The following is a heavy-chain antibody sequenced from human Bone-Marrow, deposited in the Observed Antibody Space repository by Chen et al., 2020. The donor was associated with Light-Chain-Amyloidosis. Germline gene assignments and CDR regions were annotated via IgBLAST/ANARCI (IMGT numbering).Heavy chain of an antibody. CDR1: GFTLSDHW. V-gene: IGHV3-74*01. D-gene: IGHD6-19*01. CDR2: VSRDGKGA. Sequence: QLVESGGGLVQPGGSLRVSCAASGFTLSDHWMHWVRQAPGKGLVWVSRVSRDGKGADYADFVKGRFTIARDDAKNTLYLQMNSLRADDTATYSCVRAGHHWDFDSWGRGTLVTVSS. CDR3: VRAGHHWDFDS. J-gene: IGHJ4*01.